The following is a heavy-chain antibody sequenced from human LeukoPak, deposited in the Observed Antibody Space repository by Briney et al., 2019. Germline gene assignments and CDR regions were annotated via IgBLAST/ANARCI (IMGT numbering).Heavy chain of an antibody. D-gene: IGHD2-21*02. V-gene: IGHV3-74*01. CDR2: INSDGSST. CDR1: GFTFSSYW. CDR3: ARVRVVVVTATTYGMDV. Sequence: AGGSLRLSCAASGFTFSSYWMHWVRQAPGKGLVWASRINSDGSSTSYADSVKGRFTISRDNAKNTLYLQMNSLRAEDTAVYYCARVRVVVVTATTYGMDVWGQGTTVTVSS. J-gene: IGHJ6*02.